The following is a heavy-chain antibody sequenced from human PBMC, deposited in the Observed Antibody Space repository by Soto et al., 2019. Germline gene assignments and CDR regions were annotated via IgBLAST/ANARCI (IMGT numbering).Heavy chain of an antibody. CDR1: GFIFSNYA. CDR3: VKDLVVVAV. V-gene: IGHV3-23*01. Sequence: GGSLRRSCAASGFIFSNYAMTWVRQAPGKGLEWVSAVSGSGDRTFYRDSVRGRFTISRDNSKNTLSLQMNSLRVEDTAVYYCVKDLVVVAVWGQGTLVTVSS. CDR2: VSGSGDRT. D-gene: IGHD2-15*01. J-gene: IGHJ4*02.